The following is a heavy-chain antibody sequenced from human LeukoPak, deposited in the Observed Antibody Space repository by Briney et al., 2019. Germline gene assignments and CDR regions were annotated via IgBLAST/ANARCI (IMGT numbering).Heavy chain of an antibody. CDR3: ARSSTYCSSTSCYGGSWDC. D-gene: IGHD2-2*01. CDR1: GGSISSYY. Sequence: SETLSLTCTVSGGSISSYYWSWIRQPAGKGLEWIGRIYTSGSTNYNPSLKSRVTMSVDTSKNQFSLKLSSVTAADTAVYYCARSSTYCSSTSCYGGSWDCWGQGTLVTVSS. J-gene: IGHJ4*02. CDR2: IYTSGST. V-gene: IGHV4-4*07.